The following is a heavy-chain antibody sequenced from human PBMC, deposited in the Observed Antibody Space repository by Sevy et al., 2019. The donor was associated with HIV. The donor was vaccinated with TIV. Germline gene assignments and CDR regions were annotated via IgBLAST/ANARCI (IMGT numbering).Heavy chain of an antibody. CDR3: ARTAYCSGGSCYYDGDY. Sequence: ASVKVSCKASGYTFTGYYMHWVRQAPGQGLEWMGRINPNSGGTKYAQKFQGRVTMTRDTSISTDYMELSRLGSDDTAVYYCARTAYCSGGSCYYDGDYWGQGTLVTVSS. D-gene: IGHD2-15*01. V-gene: IGHV1-2*06. CDR1: GYTFTGYY. CDR2: INPNSGGT. J-gene: IGHJ4*02.